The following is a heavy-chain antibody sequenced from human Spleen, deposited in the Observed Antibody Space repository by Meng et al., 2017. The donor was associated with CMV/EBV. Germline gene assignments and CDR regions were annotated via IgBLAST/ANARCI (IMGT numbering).Heavy chain of an antibody. CDR2: VSHGGRT. CDR3: VRGIDYRNWFDP. D-gene: IGHD4-11*01. V-gene: IGHV4-34*01. CDR1: GGSLSNYY. Sequence: CVVHGGSLSNYYGSWIRQPPGKGLEWVGEVSHGGRTNYNPSLKSRVTISRDTSKNQFSLKLSSVIAADTAVYYCVRGIDYRNWFDPWGQGTLVTVSS. J-gene: IGHJ5*02.